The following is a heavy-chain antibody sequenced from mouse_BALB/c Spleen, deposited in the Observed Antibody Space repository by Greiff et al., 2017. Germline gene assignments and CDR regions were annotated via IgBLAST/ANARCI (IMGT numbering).Heavy chain of an antibody. J-gene: IGHJ2*01. CDR1: GYTFTSYY. Sequence: VQLQQPGAELVKPGASVKLSCKASGYTFTSYYMYWVKQRPGQGLEWIGGINPSNGGTNFNEKFKSKATLTVDKSSSTAYMQLSSLTSEDSAVYYCTRSNYYGSSNYWGQGTTLTVSS. CDR3: TRSNYYGSSNY. CDR2: INPSNGGT. D-gene: IGHD1-1*01. V-gene: IGHV1-53*01.